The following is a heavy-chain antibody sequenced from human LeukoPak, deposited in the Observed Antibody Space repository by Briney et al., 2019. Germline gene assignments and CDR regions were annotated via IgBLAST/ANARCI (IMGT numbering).Heavy chain of an antibody. D-gene: IGHD3-10*01. CDR1: GYTFGEYA. CDR3: AKVAKYYYGSETYYFFEH. J-gene: IGHJ4*02. V-gene: IGHV3-11*04. Sequence: GGSLRLSCKASGYTFGEYAVNWFRQAPGKGLEWVSYISTSGSTIYYADSVKGRFTISRDNAKNSLYLQMNSLRVEDTAVYYCAKVAKYYYGSETYYFFEHWGQGTPVTASS. CDR2: ISTSGSTI.